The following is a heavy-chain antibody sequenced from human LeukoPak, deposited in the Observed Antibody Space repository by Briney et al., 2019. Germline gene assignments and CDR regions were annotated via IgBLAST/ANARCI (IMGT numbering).Heavy chain of an antibody. CDR1: GDPISTSSDY. V-gene: IGHV4-61*08. D-gene: IGHD5-12*01. CDR3: AREYSAFDY. J-gene: IGHJ4*02. CDR2: IYYSGST. Sequence: PSETLSLTCIVSGDPISTSSDYKWTWIRQPPRKGLEWIGYIYYSGSTNYNPSLQSRVTISVDTSNNQFSLKLTSVTAADTAVYYCAREYSAFDYWGQGTLVTVSS.